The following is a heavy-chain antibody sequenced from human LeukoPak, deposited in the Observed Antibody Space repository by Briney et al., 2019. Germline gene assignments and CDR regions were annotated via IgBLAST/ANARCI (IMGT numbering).Heavy chain of an antibody. CDR3: AKMPNDIVVVPAAMPYFDY. V-gene: IGHV3-30*02. J-gene: IGHJ4*02. CDR2: IRYDGSNK. Sequence: GGSLRLSCAASGFTFSSYGMHWVRQAPGKGLEWVAFIRYDGSNKYYADSVKGRFTISRDNSKNTLYLQMNSLRAEDTAVYYCAKMPNDIVVVPAAMPYFDYWGQGTLVTVSS. D-gene: IGHD2-2*01. CDR1: GFTFSSYG.